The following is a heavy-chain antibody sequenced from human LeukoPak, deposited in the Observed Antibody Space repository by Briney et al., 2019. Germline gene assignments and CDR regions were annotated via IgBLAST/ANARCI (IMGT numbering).Heavy chain of an antibody. Sequence: ASVKVSCKASGYTFTSYDINWVRQAPGQGLEWMGWMNPNSGNTGYAQKFQGRVTMTRNTSISTAYMELSSLRSEGTAVYYCARAPIVGYDFWSGYFTYYGMDVWGQGTTVTVSS. J-gene: IGHJ6*02. V-gene: IGHV1-8*01. D-gene: IGHD3-3*01. CDR3: ARAPIVGYDFWSGYFTYYGMDV. CDR1: GYTFTSYD. CDR2: MNPNSGNT.